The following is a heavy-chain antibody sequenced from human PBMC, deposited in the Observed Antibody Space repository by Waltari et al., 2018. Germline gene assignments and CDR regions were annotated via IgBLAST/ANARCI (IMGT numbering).Heavy chain of an antibody. V-gene: IGHV3-49*04. CDR3: TRDSRRYYDSSGYSDFDY. CDR1: GFTFGDYA. J-gene: IGHJ4*02. D-gene: IGHD3-22*01. Sequence: EVQLVESGGGLVQPGRSLRLSCTASGFTFGDYAMSWVRQAPGKGLEWVGFIRSKAYGGTTEYAASVKGRFTISRDDSKIIAYLHMNSLKTEDTAVYYCTRDSRRYYDSSGYSDFDYWGQGTLVTVSS. CDR2: IRSKAYGGTT.